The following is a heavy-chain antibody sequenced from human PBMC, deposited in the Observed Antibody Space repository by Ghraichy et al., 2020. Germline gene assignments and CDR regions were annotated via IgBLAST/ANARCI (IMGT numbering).Heavy chain of an antibody. CDR1: GFTFTNYV. J-gene: IGHJ4*02. D-gene: IGHD6-13*01. V-gene: IGHV3-23*01. CDR3: AKGDMESGGTLGFDH. Sequence: GESLNISCAASGFTFTNYVMSWVRQAPGKGLEWVSAISGSGGSTYYADSVKGRFTISRDNSRSTLYVQMNSLRTEDTAMYYCAKGDMESGGTLGFDHWGQGTLVTVSS. CDR2: ISGSGGST.